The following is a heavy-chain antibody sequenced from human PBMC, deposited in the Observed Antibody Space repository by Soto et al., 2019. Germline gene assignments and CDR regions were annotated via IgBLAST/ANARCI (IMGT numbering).Heavy chain of an antibody. D-gene: IGHD6-19*01. V-gene: IGHV3-23*01. CDR1: GFTFSSYA. CDR2: ISGSGGST. CDR3: AKGRHQDIAVAGRDY. J-gene: IGHJ4*02. Sequence: EVQLLESGGGLVQPGGSLRLSCAASGFTFSSYAMSWVRQDPGKGLEWVSAISGSGGSTYYADSVKGRFTISRDNSKNTLYLQMNSLRAEDTAVYYCAKGRHQDIAVAGRDYWGQGTLVTVSS.